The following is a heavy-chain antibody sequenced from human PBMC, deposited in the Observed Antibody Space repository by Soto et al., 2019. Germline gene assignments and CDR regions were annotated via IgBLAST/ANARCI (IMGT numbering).Heavy chain of an antibody. J-gene: IGHJ4*02. V-gene: IGHV3-30*18. Sequence: RLSCAASGFTFSDYGMHWVRQAPGKGLEWVSLISYDGWNTYYADSVKGRFAISRDNSKNTLYLQMNSLRAEDTALYYCAKDYSGYEFDYWGQGTLVTVSS. CDR1: GFTFSDYG. D-gene: IGHD5-12*01. CDR2: ISYDGWNT. CDR3: AKDYSGYEFDY.